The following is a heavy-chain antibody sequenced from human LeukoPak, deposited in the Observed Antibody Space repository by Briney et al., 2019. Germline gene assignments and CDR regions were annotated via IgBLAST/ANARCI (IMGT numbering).Heavy chain of an antibody. CDR1: GFTFSSYA. J-gene: IGHJ4*02. D-gene: IGHD3-10*01. V-gene: IGHV3-23*01. CDR3: AKYTSGTSYRGLDQ. Sequence: GGSLRLSCAASGFTFSSYAMSWVRQAPGKGLEWVSTIGSSGDTTYYAGSVKGRFTISRDDSKNTVYLQMNSLRAEDTAVYSCAKYTSGTSYRGLDQWGQGTLVTVSS. CDR2: IGSSGDTT.